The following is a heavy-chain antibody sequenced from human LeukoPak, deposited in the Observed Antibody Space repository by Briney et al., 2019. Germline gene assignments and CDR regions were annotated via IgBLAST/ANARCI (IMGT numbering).Heavy chain of an antibody. CDR2: INPNSGGT. Sequence: ASVKVSCKASGYTFTNYDINWVRQATGQGLEWMGRINPNSGGTNYAQKFQGRVTMTRDTSISTAYMELSRLRSDDTAVYFCARGSATIGPSGVFDYWGQGTLVTVSS. V-gene: IGHV1-2*06. CDR1: GYTFTNYD. D-gene: IGHD5-12*01. J-gene: IGHJ4*02. CDR3: ARGSATIGPSGVFDY.